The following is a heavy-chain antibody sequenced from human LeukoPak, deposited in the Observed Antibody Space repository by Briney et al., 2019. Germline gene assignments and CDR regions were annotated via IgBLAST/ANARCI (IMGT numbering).Heavy chain of an antibody. CDR2: IIPILGIA. V-gene: IGHV1-69*02. CDR1: GGTFSSYT. D-gene: IGHD3-22*01. CDR3: AYYYDSSGYYSQFDY. Sequence: GASVKVSCKASGGTFSSYTISWVRQAPGQGLEWMGRIIPILGIANYAQKFQGRVTITADKSTSTAYTELSSLRSEDTAVYYCAYYYDSSGYYSQFDYWGQGTLVTVSS. J-gene: IGHJ4*02.